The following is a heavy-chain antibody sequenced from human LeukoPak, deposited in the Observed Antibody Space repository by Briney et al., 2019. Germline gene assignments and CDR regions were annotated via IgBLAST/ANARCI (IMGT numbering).Heavy chain of an antibody. CDR1: GFTFSSYS. CDR3: AKHRSESSGYRFEY. V-gene: IGHV3-21*01. D-gene: IGHD3-22*01. CDR2: ISSSSSYI. J-gene: IGHJ4*02. Sequence: GGSLRLSCAASGFTFSSYSMNWVRQAPGKGLEWVSSISSSSSYIYYADSVKGRFTISRDNAKNSLYLQMNSLRAEDTAVYHCAKHRSESSGYRFEYWGQGTLVTVSS.